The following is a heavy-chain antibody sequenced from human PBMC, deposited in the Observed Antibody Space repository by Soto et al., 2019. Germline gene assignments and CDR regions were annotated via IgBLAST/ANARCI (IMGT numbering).Heavy chain of an antibody. V-gene: IGHV4-39*01. CDR1: GGPISSSSYY. Sequence: PSETLSLTCTVSGGPISSSSYYWGWIRQPPGKGLEWIGSIYYSGSTYYNPSLKSRVTISVDTSKNQFSLKLSSVTAADTAVYYCARHGRGIAESYGMDVWGQGTTVTVPS. J-gene: IGHJ6*02. CDR2: IYYSGST. D-gene: IGHD6-13*01. CDR3: ARHGRGIAESYGMDV.